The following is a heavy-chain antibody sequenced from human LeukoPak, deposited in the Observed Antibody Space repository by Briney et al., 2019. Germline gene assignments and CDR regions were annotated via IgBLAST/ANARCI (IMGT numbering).Heavy chain of an antibody. V-gene: IGHV3-9*03. CDR1: GFTFDDYA. D-gene: IGHD7-27*01. J-gene: IGHJ4*02. CDR3: AKGTGGLGTSFDY. Sequence: SGGSLRLSCAASGFTFDDYAMHWVRQAPGKGLEWVSGISWNSGSIGYADSVKGRFTISRDNAKNSLYLQMNSLRAEDMALYYCAKGTGGLGTSFDYWGQGTLVTVSS. CDR2: ISWNSGSI.